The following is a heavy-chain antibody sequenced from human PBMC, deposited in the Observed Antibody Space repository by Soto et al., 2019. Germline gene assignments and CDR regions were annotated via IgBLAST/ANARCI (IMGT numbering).Heavy chain of an antibody. V-gene: IGHV1-3*01. J-gene: IGHJ4*02. CDR1: GYTFTRYT. CDR2: INPDNGNT. Sequence: ASVKVSCKASGYTFTRYTMNWVRQAPGQRLEWMGWINPDNGNTKSSQKFQDRVIITRDTSASTAYMELSSLRSEDTAVYYCATDSSSGSYFEIDYWGQGTLVTVSS. D-gene: IGHD1-26*01. CDR3: ATDSSSGSYFEIDY.